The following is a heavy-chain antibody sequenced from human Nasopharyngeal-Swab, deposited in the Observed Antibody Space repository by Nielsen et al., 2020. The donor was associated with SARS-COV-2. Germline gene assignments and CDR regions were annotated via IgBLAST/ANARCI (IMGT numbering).Heavy chain of an antibody. Sequence: GESLKISCAASGFSFSSYSMNWVRQVPGGGLEWVSNIRGDGSATSYAGSVKGRFTISRDNVQNSLYLQMNSLRGEDPALYYCARDHIWAFDVWGEGTMVTVPS. J-gene: IGHJ3*01. CDR3: ARDHIWAFDV. CDR1: GFSFSSYS. CDR2: IRGDGSAT. V-gene: IGHV3-48*01.